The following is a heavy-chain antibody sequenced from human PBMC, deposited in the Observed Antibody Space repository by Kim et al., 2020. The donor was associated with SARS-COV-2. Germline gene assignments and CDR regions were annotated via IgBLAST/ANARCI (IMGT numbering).Heavy chain of an antibody. D-gene: IGHD3-9*01. CDR1: RFTFSDYW. Sequence: GGSLRLSCAASRFTFSDYWMSWVRQVPGKGLEWVAIINHDDSVKYYVDSVKGRFTISRDNARNSLNLQMNSLRAEDTAVYYCVRATRYFDWLLGCEYWGQGTLVTVSS. CDR3: VRATRYFDWLLGCEY. CDR2: INHDDSVK. V-gene: IGHV3-7*03. J-gene: IGHJ4*02.